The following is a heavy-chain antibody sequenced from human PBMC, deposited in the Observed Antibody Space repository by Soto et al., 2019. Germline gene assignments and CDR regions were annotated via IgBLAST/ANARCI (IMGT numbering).Heavy chain of an antibody. CDR1: GFTFSSYA. Sequence: PEGSLRLSCAASGFTFSSYAMHWVRQAPGKGLEWVAVISYDGSNKYYADSVKGRFTISRDNSKNTLYLQMNSLRAEDTAVYYCARDCSSTSCPTYGMDVWGQGTTVTVSS. J-gene: IGHJ6*02. CDR3: ARDCSSTSCPTYGMDV. V-gene: IGHV3-30-3*01. CDR2: ISYDGSNK. D-gene: IGHD2-2*01.